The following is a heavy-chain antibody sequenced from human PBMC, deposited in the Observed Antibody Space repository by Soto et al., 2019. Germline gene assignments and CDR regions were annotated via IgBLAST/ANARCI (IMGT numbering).Heavy chain of an antibody. V-gene: IGHV4-4*02. CDR2: IYHSGST. J-gene: IGHJ6*02. D-gene: IGHD5-18*01. CDR3: ARAVRIQPNYYYYGMDV. Sequence: QVQLQESGPGLVKPSGTLSLTCAVSGGSISSSNWWSWVRQPPGKGLEWIGEIYHSGSTNYNPSLKSRVTLSVDKSKNQFSLKLSSVTAADTAVYYCARAVRIQPNYYYYGMDVWGQGTTVTVSS. CDR1: GGSISSSNW.